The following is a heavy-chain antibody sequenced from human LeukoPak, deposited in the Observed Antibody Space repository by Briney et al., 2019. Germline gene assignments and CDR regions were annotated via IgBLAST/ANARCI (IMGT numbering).Heavy chain of an antibody. CDR2: IYYSGST. Sequence: SETLSLTCTVSGGSISSGDYYWSWIRQPPGKGLEWIGYIYYSGSTYYNPSLKSRVTIPVDTSKNQFSLKLSSVTAADTAVYYCARGSGYDWVPVNNWFDPWGQGTLVTVSS. CDR3: ARGSGYDWVPVNNWFDP. V-gene: IGHV4-30-4*01. D-gene: IGHD5-12*01. CDR1: GGSISSGDYY. J-gene: IGHJ5*02.